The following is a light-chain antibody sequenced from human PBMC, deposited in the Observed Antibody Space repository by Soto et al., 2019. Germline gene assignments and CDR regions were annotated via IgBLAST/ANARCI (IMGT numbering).Light chain of an antibody. Sequence: QSVLTHPASVSGSPGQSITISCTGTSNDVGGYNYVSWYQQHPGKAPNLIIYEVINRPSGVSHRFSGSKSGNTASLTISGLQAEDEADYYCSSYTSSSTRLFGSGTKVNVL. CDR2: EVI. J-gene: IGLJ1*01. V-gene: IGLV2-14*03. CDR3: SSYTSSSTRL. CDR1: SNDVGGYNY.